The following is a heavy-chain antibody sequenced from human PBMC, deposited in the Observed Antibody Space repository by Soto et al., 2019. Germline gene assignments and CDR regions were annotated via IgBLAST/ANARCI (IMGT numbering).Heavy chain of an antibody. D-gene: IGHD4-4*01. V-gene: IGHV1-69*01. CDR3: ARVETTVTTYYYYYYGMDV. CDR1: GGTFSSYA. J-gene: IGHJ6*02. Sequence: QVQLVQSGAEVKKPGSSVKVSCKASGGTFSSYAISWVRQAPGQGLEWMGGIIPIFGTANYAQKFQGRVTVAADEFTSTAYMELSSLRAEDTAVYYCARVETTVTTYYYYYYGMDVWGQGTTVTVSS. CDR2: IIPIFGTA.